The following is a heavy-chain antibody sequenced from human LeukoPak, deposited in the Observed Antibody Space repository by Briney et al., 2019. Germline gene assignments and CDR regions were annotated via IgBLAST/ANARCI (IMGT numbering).Heavy chain of an antibody. D-gene: IGHD3-16*01. CDR1: RFSISSGYY. V-gene: IGHV4-38-2*01. Sequence: SETLSLTCVVSRFSISSGYYWGCIRQPPGKGLEYIGTFYHNGSTSYNPPLKSGVTTFIDTSKNHFSLSLTPLSPPDTPAYIFARASDVWGSSPFVVDPWGQGTLVTVSS. CDR2: FYHNGST. CDR3: ARASDVWGSSPFVVDP. J-gene: IGHJ5*02.